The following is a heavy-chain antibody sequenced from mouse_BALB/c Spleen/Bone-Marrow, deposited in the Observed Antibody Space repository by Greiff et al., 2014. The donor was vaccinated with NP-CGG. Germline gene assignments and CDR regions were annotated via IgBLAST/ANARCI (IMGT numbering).Heavy chain of an antibody. J-gene: IGHJ3*01. V-gene: IGHV1-4*01. CDR2: INPSSGYT. CDR3: ARSDGNCVIAY. Sequence: VHLVESGAELARPGASVKMSCKASGYTFTSYTMHWVKQRPGQGLEWIGYINPSSGYTNYNQKFKDKATLTADKSSSTAYMQLSSLTSEDSAVYYCARSDGNCVIAYWGQGTLVTVSA. CDR1: GYTFTSYT. D-gene: IGHD2-1*01.